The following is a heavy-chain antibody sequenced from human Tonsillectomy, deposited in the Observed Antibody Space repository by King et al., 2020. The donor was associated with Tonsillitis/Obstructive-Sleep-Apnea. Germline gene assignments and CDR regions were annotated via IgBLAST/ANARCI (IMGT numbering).Heavy chain of an antibody. Sequence: EVQLVESGAEMKKPGESLRISCKGSGYSFTSYWISWVRQMPGKGLEWMGRIDPSDSYTNYSPSFQGHVTISADKSITTADLQWSSLKASDTALYYCARHSGTSSHGAFDIWGQGTLVTVSS. CDR3: ARHSGTSSHGAFDI. J-gene: IGHJ3*02. CDR1: GYSFTSYW. D-gene: IGHD1-26*01. V-gene: IGHV5-10-1*03. CDR2: IDPSDSYT.